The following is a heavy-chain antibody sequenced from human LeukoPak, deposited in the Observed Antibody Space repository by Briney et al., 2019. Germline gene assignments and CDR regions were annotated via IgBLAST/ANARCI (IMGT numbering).Heavy chain of an antibody. V-gene: IGHV4-59*08. CDR3: ARSSSPSGYSSSWYGRYYYYGMDV. Sequence: PSETLSLTCTVSGGSISSYYWSWIRQPPGKGLEWIGYIYYSGSTNYNPSLKSRVTISVDTSKNQFSLKLSSVTAADTAVYYCARSSSPSGYSSSWYGRYYYYGMDVWGQGTTVTVSS. D-gene: IGHD6-13*01. CDR2: IYYSGST. CDR1: GGSISSYY. J-gene: IGHJ6*02.